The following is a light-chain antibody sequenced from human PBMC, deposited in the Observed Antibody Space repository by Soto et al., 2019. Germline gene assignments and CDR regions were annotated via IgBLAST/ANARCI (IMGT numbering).Light chain of an antibody. CDR2: GAS. V-gene: IGKV3-20*01. J-gene: IGKJ1*01. CDR1: QSVGSSY. CDR3: QQYGNSPT. Sequence: EIVLTQSPGTLSLSPGERATLSCRASQSVGSSYLAWYQQEPGQAPRLLIYGASSRATGIPDRFSGSGSGTDFTLTISRLEPEDFAVYYCQQYGNSPTFGQGTKVEIK.